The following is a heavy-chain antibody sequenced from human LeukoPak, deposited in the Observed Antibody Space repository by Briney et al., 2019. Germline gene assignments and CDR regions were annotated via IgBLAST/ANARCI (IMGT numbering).Heavy chain of an antibody. CDR3: ARHRSGWLQSSFDY. D-gene: IGHD5-24*01. V-gene: IGHV4-61*02. J-gene: IGHJ4*02. CDR1: GGSIRSSSYY. CDR2: IYTSGST. Sequence: SETLSLTCTVSGGSIRSSSYYWSWIRQPAGKGLEWIGRIYTSGSTNYNPYLKSRVTISVDTSKNQFSLELSSVTAADTAVYYCARHRSGWLQSSFDYWGQGTLVTVSS.